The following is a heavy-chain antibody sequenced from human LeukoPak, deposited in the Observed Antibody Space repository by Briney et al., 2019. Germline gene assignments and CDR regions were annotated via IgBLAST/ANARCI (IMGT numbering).Heavy chain of an antibody. CDR2: IVPIFGAP. J-gene: IGHJ5*02. D-gene: IGHD3-22*01. Sequence: SVKVSCKASGGSFRSSTFAWVRQAPGRGLEWMGVIVPIFGAPNYALDFQGRATITTDESTSTVYLQLTSLISEDTAMYYCARGPLHVALSSGSLKWLDPWGQGSLVTVSS. CDR1: GGSFRSST. V-gene: IGHV1-69*05. CDR3: ARGPLHVALSSGSLKWLDP.